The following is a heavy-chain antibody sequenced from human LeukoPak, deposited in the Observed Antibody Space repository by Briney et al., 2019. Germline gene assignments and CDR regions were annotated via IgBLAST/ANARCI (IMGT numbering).Heavy chain of an antibody. V-gene: IGHV3-21*01. J-gene: IGHJ6*04. Sequence: PGGSLRLSCAASGFTFSSYSMNWVRQAPGKGLEWVSCISSSSSYIYYADSVKGRFTISRDNAKNSLYLQLNSLRAEDTAVYYCARGPYYYDSSAPMDVWGKGTTVTVSS. D-gene: IGHD3-22*01. CDR3: ARGPYYYDSSAPMDV. CDR2: ISSSSSYI. CDR1: GFTFSSYS.